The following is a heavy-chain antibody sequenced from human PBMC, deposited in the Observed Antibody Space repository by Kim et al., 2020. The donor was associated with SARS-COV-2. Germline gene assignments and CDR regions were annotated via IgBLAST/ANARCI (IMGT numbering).Heavy chain of an antibody. CDR2: ISGSGGST. J-gene: IGHJ4*02. CDR1: GFTFSSYA. CDR3: AKMGPSIVVGLGYFDY. Sequence: GGSLRLSCAASGFTFSSYAMSWVRQAPGKGLEWVSAISGSGGSTYYADSVKGRFTISRDNSKNTLYLQMNSLRAEDTAVYYCAKMGPSIVVGLGYFDYWGQGTLVTVSS. D-gene: IGHD2-15*01. V-gene: IGHV3-23*01.